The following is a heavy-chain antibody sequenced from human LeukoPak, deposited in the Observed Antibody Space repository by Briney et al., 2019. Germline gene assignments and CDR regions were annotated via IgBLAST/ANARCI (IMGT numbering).Heavy chain of an antibody. V-gene: IGHV4-38-2*02. CDR1: GASIRNSYY. CDR2: IYHNGTT. D-gene: IGHD1-14*01. Sequence: SETLSLTCSVYGASIRNSYYWGWIRQSPGKGLEWNGSIYHNGTTYYYPPLKSRVTISVDTSKNQFSLKMSSVTAADTAVYFCSSLHGTGIRTPLWDYWGQGTLVTVSS. CDR3: SSLHGTGIRTPLWDY. J-gene: IGHJ4*02.